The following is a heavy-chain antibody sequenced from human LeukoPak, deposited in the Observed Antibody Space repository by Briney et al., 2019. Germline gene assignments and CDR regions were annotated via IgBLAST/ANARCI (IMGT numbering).Heavy chain of an antibody. Sequence: GGSLRLSCAASGFTVSSNHMSWVRQAPGKGLEWVSVIYSGGSTDYADSVKGRFTISRDNLKNTLYLQMNSLRAEDTAVYYCAKGPAGYNWGQGTLVTFSS. V-gene: IGHV3-53*01. CDR3: AKGPAGYN. J-gene: IGHJ4*02. CDR1: GFTVSSNH. CDR2: IYSGGST. D-gene: IGHD1-1*01.